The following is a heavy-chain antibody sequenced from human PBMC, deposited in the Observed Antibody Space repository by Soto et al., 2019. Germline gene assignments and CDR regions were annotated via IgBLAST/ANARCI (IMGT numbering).Heavy chain of an antibody. V-gene: IGHV4-59*01. J-gene: IGHJ5*02. CDR3: ARDRDWNDWFDP. CDR1: GGSISNYW. Sequence: QVQLQESGPGLVKVSETLSLTCTVSGGSISNYWWNWIRQSPGKGLEWMGNIYYTGSTKYNPSLQSRVTISVDMSKSQFSLRLSSVTAADTAIYYCARDRDWNDWFDPWGQGIWVTVSS. D-gene: IGHD1-1*01. CDR2: IYYTGST.